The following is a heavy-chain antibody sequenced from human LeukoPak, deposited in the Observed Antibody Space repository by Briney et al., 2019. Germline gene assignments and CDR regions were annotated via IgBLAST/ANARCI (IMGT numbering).Heavy chain of an antibody. CDR1: GGSISSGGYY. CDR2: IYYSGST. V-gene: IGHV4-31*03. D-gene: IGHD3-16*02. CDR3: ARGSFRGSYLWLDNWFDP. J-gene: IGHJ5*02. Sequence: PSETLSLTCTVSGGSISSGGYYWRWIRQHPGKGLEWIGYIYYSGSTYYNPSLKSRVTISVDTSKNQFSLKLSSVTAADTAVYYCARGSFRGSYLWLDNWFDPWGQGTLVTVSS.